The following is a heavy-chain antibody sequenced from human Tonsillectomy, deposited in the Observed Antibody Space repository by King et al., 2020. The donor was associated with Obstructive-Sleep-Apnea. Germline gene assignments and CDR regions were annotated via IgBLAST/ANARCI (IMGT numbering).Heavy chain of an antibody. J-gene: IGHJ4*02. CDR3: AKDFDTNDSRDY. D-gene: IGHD2-8*01. Sequence: QLVQSGGVVIQPGGSLRLSCAASGFTFDDYAMHWVRQAPGRGLEWFSLITWDGDTPSYADSVKSRFTISRDNSKNSLYLQMNNLRPEDTAFYYCAKDFDTNDSRDYWGQGTLVTVSS. CDR2: ITWDGDTP. CDR1: GFTFDDYA. V-gene: IGHV3-43D*03.